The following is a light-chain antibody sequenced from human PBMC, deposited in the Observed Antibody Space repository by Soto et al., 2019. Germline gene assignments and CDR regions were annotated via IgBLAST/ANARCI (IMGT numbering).Light chain of an antibody. CDR3: QQYQNLWT. V-gene: IGKV3-15*01. CDR1: QSVGSN. J-gene: IGKJ1*01. CDR2: GAS. Sequence: EIVMTQSPATLSVSPGERATLSCRASQSVGSNLAWYQQKPGQAPRLLIYGASTRATGIPARFSGSGSGTEFTLTINSLQSEEFAVYYCQQYQNLWTFGQGTKGEIK.